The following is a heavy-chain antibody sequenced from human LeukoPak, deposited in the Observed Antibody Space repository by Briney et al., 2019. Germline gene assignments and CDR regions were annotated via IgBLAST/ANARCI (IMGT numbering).Heavy chain of an antibody. D-gene: IGHD5-24*01. Sequence: GGSLRLSCAASGFTFDDYAMHWVRQAPGKGLEWVSGISWNSGSIGYADSVKGRFTISRDNAKNSLYLQMNSLRAEDTALYYCAKDTVDGYDAFDIWGQGTMVTVSS. CDR1: GFTFDDYA. J-gene: IGHJ3*02. CDR2: ISWNSGSI. V-gene: IGHV3-9*01. CDR3: AKDTVDGYDAFDI.